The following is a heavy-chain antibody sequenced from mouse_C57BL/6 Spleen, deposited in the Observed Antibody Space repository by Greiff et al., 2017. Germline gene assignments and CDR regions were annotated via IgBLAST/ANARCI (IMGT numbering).Heavy chain of an antibody. Sequence: QVQLQQSGPELVKPGASVKISCKASGYAFSSSWMNWVKQRPGKGLEWIGRIYPGDGDTNYNGKFKGKATLTADKSSSTAYMQLSSLTSEDSAVYFCARGPMDYWGQGTSVTVSS. CDR2: IYPGDGDT. J-gene: IGHJ4*01. CDR1: GYAFSSSW. V-gene: IGHV1-82*01. CDR3: ARGPMDY.